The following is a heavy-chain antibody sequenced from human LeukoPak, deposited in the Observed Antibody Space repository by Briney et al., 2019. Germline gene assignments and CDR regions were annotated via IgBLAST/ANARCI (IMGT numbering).Heavy chain of an antibody. V-gene: IGHV4-39*01. Sequence: SETLSLTCTVSGGSISSSSYYWGWIRQPPGKGLEWIGSIYYSGSTYYNPSLKSRVTISVDTSKNQFSLKLTSVTAADTAFYYCARRDSLSLQGSISDLWGRGTLVTVSS. CDR2: IYYSGST. CDR1: GGSISSSSYY. D-gene: IGHD2-15*01. CDR3: ARRDSLSLQGSISDL. J-gene: IGHJ2*01.